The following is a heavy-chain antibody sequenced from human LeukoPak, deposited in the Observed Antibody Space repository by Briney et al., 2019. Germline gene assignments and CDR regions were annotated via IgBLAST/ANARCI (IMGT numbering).Heavy chain of an antibody. CDR1: GGSISSPY. V-gene: IGHV4-59*11. D-gene: IGHD2-15*01. CDR3: ARSVVVAAYNWFDP. Sequence: SETLSLTCTVSGGSISSPYWSWIRQPPGKGLEWIGYIYYSGSTNYNPSLKSRVTISVDTSKNQFSLKLSSVTAADTAVYYCARSVVVAAYNWFDPWGQGTLVTVSS. J-gene: IGHJ5*02. CDR2: IYYSGST.